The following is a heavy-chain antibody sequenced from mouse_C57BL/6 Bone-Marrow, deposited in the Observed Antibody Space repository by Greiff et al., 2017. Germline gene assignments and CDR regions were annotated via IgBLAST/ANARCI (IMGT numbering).Heavy chain of an antibody. CDR1: GFSFNTYA. Sequence: EVQLQASGGGLVQPKGSLTLSCAASGFSFNTYAMNWVRQAPGQGLEWVARIRSKSNNYSTYYADSVKDRFTISRDDSESMLYLQMNNLKTEDTAMYYCVRPRDNSYVDVWGTGTTVTVSS. V-gene: IGHV10-1*01. J-gene: IGHJ1*03. CDR3: VRPRDNSYVDV. D-gene: IGHD3-3*01. CDR2: IRSKSNNYST.